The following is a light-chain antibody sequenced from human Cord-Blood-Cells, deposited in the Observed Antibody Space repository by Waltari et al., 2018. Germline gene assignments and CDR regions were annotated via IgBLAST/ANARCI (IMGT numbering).Light chain of an antibody. CDR3: QSYDSSLSGSV. CDR2: GNS. Sequence: QSVLTQPPSVSGAPGQRVTISCTGSSSNIGAGYDVPWYQQLTGTAPKLLIYGNSNRPSGVPDRFSGSKSGSSASLAITGLQAEDEADYYCQSYDSSLSGSVFGGGTELTVL. V-gene: IGLV1-40*01. J-gene: IGLJ3*02. CDR1: SSNIGAGYD.